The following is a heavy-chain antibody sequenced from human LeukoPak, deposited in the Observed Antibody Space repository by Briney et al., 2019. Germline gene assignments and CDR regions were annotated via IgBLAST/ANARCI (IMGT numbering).Heavy chain of an antibody. Sequence: ASVKVSCKASGYTFTNYGTTWLRQAPGQGLEWMGGISAYNGHTNYAQKLQGRVTMTTDASTSTAYMELRSLRSDDTAVYYCATQLGYYHSSGYDFDYWGQGTLVTVSS. D-gene: IGHD3-22*01. CDR1: GYTFTNYG. CDR2: ISAYNGHT. V-gene: IGHV1-18*01. CDR3: ATQLGYYHSSGYDFDY. J-gene: IGHJ4*02.